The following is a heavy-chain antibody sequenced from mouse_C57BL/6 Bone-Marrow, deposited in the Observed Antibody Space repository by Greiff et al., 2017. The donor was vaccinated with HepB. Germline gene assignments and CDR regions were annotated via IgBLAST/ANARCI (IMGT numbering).Heavy chain of an antibody. CDR2: IYPRSGNT. CDR3: ARSGGY. CDR1: GYTFTSYG. J-gene: IGHJ2*01. V-gene: IGHV1-81*01. D-gene: IGHD3-1*01. Sequence: VQLQQSGAELARPGASVKLSCKASGYTFTSYGISWVKQRTGQGLEWIGEIYPRSGNTYYNEKFKGKATLTADKSSSTAYMELRSLTYEDSAVYYCARSGGYWGQGTTLTVSS.